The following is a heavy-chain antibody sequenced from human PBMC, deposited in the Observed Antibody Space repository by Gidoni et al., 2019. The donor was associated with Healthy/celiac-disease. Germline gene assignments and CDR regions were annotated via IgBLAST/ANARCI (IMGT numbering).Heavy chain of an antibody. Sequence: QLQLQEAAPGLVKPSETLSLTSTVPRGPISSSSYYWGWIRQPPGKGLGWSGSIYYSVSTYYHLSLKSRVTISVDTSKNQFSLKLSSVTAADTAVYYCASCIVGDTPRYWGQGTLVTVSS. D-gene: IGHD1-26*01. CDR3: ASCIVGDTPRY. J-gene: IGHJ4*02. CDR2: IYYSVST. V-gene: IGHV4-39*01. CDR1: RGPISSSSYY.